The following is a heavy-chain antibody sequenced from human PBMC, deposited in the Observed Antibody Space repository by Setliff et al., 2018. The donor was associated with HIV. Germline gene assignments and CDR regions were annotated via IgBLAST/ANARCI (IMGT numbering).Heavy chain of an antibody. Sequence: SETLSLTCTVSGGSISSSSYCWGWIRQPPGKGLEWLATVYHSGSTYYNPSLKSRVTISIDTSKNQFSLRLSSVTAADTAVYFCARGTAPRRGTNYGGNYPLDYWGQGTLVTV. CDR1: GGSISSSSYC. V-gene: IGHV4-39*07. CDR2: VYHSGST. CDR3: ARGTAPRRGTNYGGNYPLDY. J-gene: IGHJ4*02. D-gene: IGHD4-17*01.